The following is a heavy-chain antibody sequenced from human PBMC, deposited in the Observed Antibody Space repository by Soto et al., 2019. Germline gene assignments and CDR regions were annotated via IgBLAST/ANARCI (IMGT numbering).Heavy chain of an antibody. CDR3: ARLRWKGDYYYGMDV. V-gene: IGHV4-30-4*01. D-gene: IGHD4-17*01. Sequence: TLSLTCTVSGGSISSGDYYWSWIRQPPGKGLEWIGYIYYSGSTYYNPSLESRVTISVDTSKNQLSLKLSSVTAADTAVYYCARLRWKGDYYYGMDVWGQGTTVTVSS. CDR1: GGSISSGDYY. CDR2: IYYSGST. J-gene: IGHJ6*02.